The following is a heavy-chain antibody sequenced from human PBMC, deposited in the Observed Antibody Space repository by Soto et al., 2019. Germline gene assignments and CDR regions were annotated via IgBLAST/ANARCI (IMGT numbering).Heavy chain of an antibody. Sequence: QVQLQESGPGLVKPSQTLSLTCTVSGSSISSGGYYWSWVRQHPGKGLEWIGYIYIYYSGNTYYNPSLKSRVTTSGDTSKNQFSLELSSVTAADTAVYFCARGAGSLDYWGQGTLVTVSS. J-gene: IGHJ4*02. CDR3: ARGAGSLDY. CDR1: GSSISSGGYY. D-gene: IGHD3-10*01. CDR2: IYYSGNT. V-gene: IGHV4-31*03.